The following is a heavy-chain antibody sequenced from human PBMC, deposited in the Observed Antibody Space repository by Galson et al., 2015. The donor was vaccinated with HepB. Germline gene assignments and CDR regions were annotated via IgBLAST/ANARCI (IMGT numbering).Heavy chain of an antibody. J-gene: IGHJ4*02. CDR1: GYTLTELS. CDR3: ATGDSSGWPQGDY. Sequence: SVKVSCKVSGYTLTELSMHWVRQAPGKGLEWMGGFDPEDGETIYAQKFQGRVTMTEDTSTDTAYMELSSLRSEDTAVYYCATGDSSGWPQGDYWGQGTLVTVSS. CDR2: FDPEDGET. D-gene: IGHD6-19*01. V-gene: IGHV1-24*01.